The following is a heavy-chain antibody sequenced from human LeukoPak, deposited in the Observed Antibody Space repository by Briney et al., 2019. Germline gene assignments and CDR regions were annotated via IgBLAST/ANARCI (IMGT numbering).Heavy chain of an antibody. D-gene: IGHD2-2*01. Sequence: GGSLRLSCAASGFTFSRYTINWVRQAPGKGLEWVSSISSNGAYIYYADSVEGRFTISRGNAKNSLSLQMDSLRAEDTAMYYCAGRGGRSTSNLDYFDYWGQGMLVTVSS. J-gene: IGHJ4*02. CDR2: ISSNGAYI. CDR3: AGRGGRSTSNLDYFDY. V-gene: IGHV3-21*01. CDR1: GFTFSRYT.